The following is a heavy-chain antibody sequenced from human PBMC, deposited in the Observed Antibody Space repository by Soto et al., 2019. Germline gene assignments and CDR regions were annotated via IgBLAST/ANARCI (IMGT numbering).Heavy chain of an antibody. CDR3: AREFPYYVSSDSYLDY. J-gene: IGHJ4*02. CDR1: WFNRRGYA. V-gene: IGHV3-23*01. D-gene: IGHD3-16*01. CDR2: ISGSGGST. Sequence: GGPLSLSCTASWFNRRGYAMSWVRQAPGKGLEWVSAISGSGGSTYYADSVKGRFTISRDNSKNTLYLHLNSVTPEDTAVYYCAREFPYYVSSDSYLDYWGQGALVTVS.